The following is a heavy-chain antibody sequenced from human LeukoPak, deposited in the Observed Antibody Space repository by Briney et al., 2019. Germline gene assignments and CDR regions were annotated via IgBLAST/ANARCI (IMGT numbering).Heavy chain of an antibody. CDR1: GGSFSGYY. V-gene: IGHV4-34*01. D-gene: IGHD3-22*01. CDR3: ARDQSYYDSSGYHLDY. Sequence: SETLSLTCAVYGGSFSGYYWSWIRQPPGKGLEWIGEINHSGSTNYNPSLKSRVTISVDTSKNQFSLKLSSVTAADTAVYYCARDQSYYDSSGYHLDYWGQGTLVTVSS. J-gene: IGHJ4*02. CDR2: INHSGST.